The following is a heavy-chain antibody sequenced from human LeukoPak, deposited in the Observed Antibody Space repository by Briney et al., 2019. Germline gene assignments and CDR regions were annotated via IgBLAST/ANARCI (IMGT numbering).Heavy chain of an antibody. D-gene: IGHD6-13*01. Sequence: SETLSLTCTVSGGSISSYYWSWIRQPPGKGLEWIGYIYYSGSTNYNPSLKSRVTISVDTSKNQFSLKLSSVTAADTAVYYCARHYTAAGPFGVWDQGTLVTVSS. CDR3: ARHYTAAGPFGV. CDR2: IYYSGST. CDR1: GGSISSYY. J-gene: IGHJ4*02. V-gene: IGHV4-59*08.